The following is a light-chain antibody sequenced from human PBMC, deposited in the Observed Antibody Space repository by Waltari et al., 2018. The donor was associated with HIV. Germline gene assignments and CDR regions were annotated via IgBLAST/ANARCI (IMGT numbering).Light chain of an antibody. CDR2: EVS. Sequence: QSALTQPASVSGSPGQSITISCTGTNSDLGAYNYVSWYQQHPGKAPKLLIYEVSNRPSGVSNRFSGSKSGTTASLTISVLQAEDEADYYCSSYTGTSTLYVFGPGTKVTVL. J-gene: IGLJ1*01. CDR1: NSDLGAYNY. V-gene: IGLV2-14*01. CDR3: SSYTGTSTLYV.